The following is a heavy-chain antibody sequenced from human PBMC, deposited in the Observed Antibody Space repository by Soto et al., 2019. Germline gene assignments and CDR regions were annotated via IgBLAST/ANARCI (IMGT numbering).Heavy chain of an antibody. CDR2: INSDSTYI. V-gene: IGHV3-21*01. CDR3: ASVIAGRPDWSDP. Sequence: EVQLVESGGGLVKPGGSLRLSCAASGFSFSSFSMNWVRQAPGKGLEWVSIINSDSTYIHYADSVKGRFTISRDNAKASLYLQMNSLREEDTAVYYCASVIAGRPDWSDPWGQGTLVIVSS. CDR1: GFSFSSFS. J-gene: IGHJ5*02. D-gene: IGHD6-6*01.